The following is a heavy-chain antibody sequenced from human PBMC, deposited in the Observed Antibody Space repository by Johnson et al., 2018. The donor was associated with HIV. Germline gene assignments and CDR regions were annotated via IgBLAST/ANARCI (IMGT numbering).Heavy chain of an antibody. CDR2: ISYDGSNK. V-gene: IGHV3-30*18. Sequence: MQLVESGGGVVQPGRSLRLSCAASGFTFSSYGMHWVRQAPGKGLEWVAVISYDGSNKYYADSVKGRFTISRDNSKNTLYLQMNSLRAEDTAVYYCAKDLRTVKAFDIWGQGTMVTVSS. CDR1: GFTFSSYG. J-gene: IGHJ3*02. CDR3: AKDLRTVKAFDI. D-gene: IGHD4-17*01.